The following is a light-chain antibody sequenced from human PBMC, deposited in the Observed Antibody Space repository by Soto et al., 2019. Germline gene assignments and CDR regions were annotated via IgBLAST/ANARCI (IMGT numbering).Light chain of an antibody. CDR1: SSDVGSYNL. CDR2: EGS. J-gene: IGLJ1*01. V-gene: IGLV2-23*01. Sequence: LTQPASVSWSPGQSITISCIGTSSDVGSYNLVSWYQQQPGKAPKLMIYEGSKRPSGVSNRFSGSKSRNTASLPISGLQAEDEGDYYCCSNAPGSTYVFGSGTKGTVL. CDR3: CSNAPGSTYV.